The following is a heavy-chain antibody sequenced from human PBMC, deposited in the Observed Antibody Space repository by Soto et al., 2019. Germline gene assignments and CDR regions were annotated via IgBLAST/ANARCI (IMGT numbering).Heavy chain of an antibody. CDR1: GGSISANY. V-gene: IGHV4-59*01. CDR3: ARGGDPTAGGTGAFAI. J-gene: IGHJ3*02. CDR2: IHFSGSS. D-gene: IGHD2-8*02. Sequence: SEXLSLTCTVTGGSISANYWSWVRQPPGEELEWMGYIHFSGSSSYNPSLKSRITISGDTSKNQFSLKVTSVIAADTAVYYCARGGDPTAGGTGAFAIWGQGIMVTVSS.